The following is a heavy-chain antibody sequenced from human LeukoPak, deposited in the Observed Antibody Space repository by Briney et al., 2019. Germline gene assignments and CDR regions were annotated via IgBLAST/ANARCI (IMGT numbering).Heavy chain of an antibody. D-gene: IGHD1-26*01. J-gene: IGHJ3*02. Sequence: PGGSLRLSCAASGFTFSSYSMNWVRQASGKGLEWVSSISSSSSYIYYADSVKGRFTISRDNARNSLYLQMNSLRAEDTAVYYCASVLVGATFAFDIWGQGTMVTVSS. V-gene: IGHV3-21*01. CDR1: GFTFSSYS. CDR3: ASVLVGATFAFDI. CDR2: ISSSSSYI.